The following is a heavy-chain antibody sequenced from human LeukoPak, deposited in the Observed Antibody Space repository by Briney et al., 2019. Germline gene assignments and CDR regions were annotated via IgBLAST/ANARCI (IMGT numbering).Heavy chain of an antibody. J-gene: IGHJ6*03. CDR3: ATPGWGQADDYYYYMDV. CDR2: IYYSGST. D-gene: IGHD1-26*01. V-gene: IGHV4-39*01. Sequence: SETLSLTCTVSGGSISSGGYYWSWIRQPPGKGLEWIGSIYYSGSTYYNPSLKSRVTISVDTSKNQFSLKLSSVTAADTAVYYGATPGWGQADDYYYYMDVWGKGTTVTVSS. CDR1: GGSISSGGYY.